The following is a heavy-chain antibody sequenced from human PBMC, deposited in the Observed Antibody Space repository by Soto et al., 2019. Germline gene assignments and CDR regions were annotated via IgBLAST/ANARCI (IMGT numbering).Heavy chain of an antibody. CDR1: GGSITSGGYY. D-gene: IGHD1-1*01. CDR3: SGGAGTFDN. Sequence: QVQLQESGPGLVKPSQTLSLTCTVSGGSITSGGYYCSWIRQHPGKGLEWIGYIYYSGSHYYNPSLKSRVTITADTSKSQFSLNLSAVTVADTAVYYFSGGAGTFDNWGQGTLVTVSS. V-gene: IGHV4-31*03. CDR2: IYYSGSH. J-gene: IGHJ5*02.